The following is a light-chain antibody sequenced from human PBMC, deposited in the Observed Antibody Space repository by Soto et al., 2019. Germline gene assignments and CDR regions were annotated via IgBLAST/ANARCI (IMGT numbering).Light chain of an antibody. J-gene: IGLJ2*01. Sequence: QSVLTQPPSASGTPGQRVTISCAGSNSNIGSNNVYRYKQLPGTAPKLLIYKINQRPSGVPDRFSGSKSGTSASLAVSGLRSEDEADYYCAVWDDNLSGVVFGGGTKLTVL. CDR1: NSNIGSNN. V-gene: IGLV1-47*01. CDR2: KIN. CDR3: AVWDDNLSGVV.